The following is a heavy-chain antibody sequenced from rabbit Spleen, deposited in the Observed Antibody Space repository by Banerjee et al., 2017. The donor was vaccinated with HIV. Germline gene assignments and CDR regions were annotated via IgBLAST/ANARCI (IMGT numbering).Heavy chain of an antibody. CDR1: GFSFSSRYY. V-gene: IGHV1S40*01. CDR2: IYGGSSDST. CDR3: ARGSATMTMVITGYYLSL. Sequence: QSLEESGGDLVKPGASLTLTCTASGFSFSSRYYMCWVRQAPGKGLECIACIYGGSSDSTWYASWAEGRFTISKTSSTTVTLQMTSLTAADTATYFCARGSATMTMVITGYYLSLWGPGTLVTVS. D-gene: IGHD2-1*01. J-gene: IGHJ4*01.